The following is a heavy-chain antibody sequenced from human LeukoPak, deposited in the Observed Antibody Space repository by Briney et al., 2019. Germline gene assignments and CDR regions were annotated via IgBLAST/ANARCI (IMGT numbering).Heavy chain of an antibody. J-gene: IGHJ4*02. CDR3: AKDYDDTSGYYYVPSFDY. CDR1: GFTFSSYG. CDR2: ISYDGNNK. V-gene: IGHV3-30*18. D-gene: IGHD3-22*01. Sequence: PGRSLRLSCVAAGFTFSSYGMHWVRLAPGKGLEWVAVISYDGNNKYYSDSVKGRFTISRDNSKNTLFLQLNSLRAEDTAVYYCAKDYDDTSGYYYVPSFDYWGQGTLVTVSS.